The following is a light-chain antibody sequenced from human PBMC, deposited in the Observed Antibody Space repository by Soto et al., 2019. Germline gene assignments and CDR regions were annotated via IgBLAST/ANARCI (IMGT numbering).Light chain of an antibody. CDR1: QTVSSTD. CDR3: QQYANSPRT. CDR2: GAS. J-gene: IGKJ1*01. V-gene: IGKV3-20*01. Sequence: EIVLTQSPGTLSLSPGERATLSCRASQTVSSTDLAWYQQKPGQAPRLLMYGASSRATGIPDRFSGSGSGTDFTLTISRLEPEDFAVYYCQQYANSPRTFGQGTKVEI.